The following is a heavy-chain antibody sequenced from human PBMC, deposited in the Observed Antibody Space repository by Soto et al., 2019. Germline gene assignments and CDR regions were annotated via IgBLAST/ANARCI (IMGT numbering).Heavy chain of an antibody. J-gene: IGHJ4*02. CDR3: ATFRGMTTATTERYFDY. CDR1: GGSIISSNW. CDR2: IYHSGST. D-gene: IGHD4-17*01. V-gene: IGHV4-4*02. Sequence: SETLSLTCAVSGGSIISSNWWSWVRQPPGKGLEWIGDIYHSGSTNYNPSLKSRVTISVDKSKNQFSLKLSSVTAADAAVYYCATFRGMTTATTERYFDYWGQGTLVTVSS.